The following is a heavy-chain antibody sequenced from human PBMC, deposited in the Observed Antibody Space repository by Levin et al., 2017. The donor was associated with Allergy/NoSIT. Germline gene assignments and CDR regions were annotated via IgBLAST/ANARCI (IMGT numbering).Heavy chain of an antibody. V-gene: IGHV3-23*01. CDR1: GFTFSNYA. J-gene: IGHJ6*02. CDR3: AKDLSAVPAANYYYAMDV. Sequence: GGSLRLSCAASGFTFSNYAMNWVRQAPGKGLEWVSGTSDSGGSTYYVDSVKGRFTISRDNSKNTLYLQVNSLRAEDTALYYCAKDLSAVPAANYYYAMDVWGQGTTVTVSS. CDR2: TSDSGGST. D-gene: IGHD2-2*01.